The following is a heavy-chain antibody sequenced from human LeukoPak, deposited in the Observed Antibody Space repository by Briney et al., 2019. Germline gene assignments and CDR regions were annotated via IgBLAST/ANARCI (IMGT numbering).Heavy chain of an antibody. CDR2: IIPIFGTA. CDR3: ARSGLRFLEWAHADWFDP. D-gene: IGHD3-3*01. J-gene: IGHJ5*02. CDR1: GGTFSSYA. Sequence: ASVKVSCKASGGTFSSYAISWVRQAPGQGLEWMGGIIPIFGTANYAQKFQGRVTITTDESTSTAYMELSSLRSEDTAVYYCARSGLRFLEWAHADWFDPWGQGTLVTVSS. V-gene: IGHV1-69*05.